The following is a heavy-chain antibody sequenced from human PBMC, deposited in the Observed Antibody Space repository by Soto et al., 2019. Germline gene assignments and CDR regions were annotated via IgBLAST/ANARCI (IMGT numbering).Heavy chain of an antibody. D-gene: IGHD2-2*01. Sequence: GGSLRLSCAASGFTFSSYAMSWVRQAPGKGLEWVSAISGSGGSTYYANSVKGRFTISRDNSKNTLYLQMNSLRAEDTAVYYCAKDKDCSSTSCPSDIWGQGTMVTVSS. J-gene: IGHJ3*02. CDR1: GFTFSSYA. V-gene: IGHV3-23*01. CDR2: ISGSGGST. CDR3: AKDKDCSSTSCPSDI.